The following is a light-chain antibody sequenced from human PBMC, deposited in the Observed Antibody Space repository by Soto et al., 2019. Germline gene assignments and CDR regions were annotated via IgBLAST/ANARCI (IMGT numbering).Light chain of an antibody. CDR2: DAS. CDR3: QQYGTVPNT. J-gene: IGKJ5*01. CDR1: QSVSNQ. Sequence: ESVLTHSPFTLSLSPGLRSTLSCRASQSVSNQLAWYQQKPGQAPRLLIYDASRRVTGIPPRFSSSGSGTDFTLTLSSLETEDFAVYYCQQYGTVPNTFGQGTRLEIK. V-gene: IGKV3-11*01.